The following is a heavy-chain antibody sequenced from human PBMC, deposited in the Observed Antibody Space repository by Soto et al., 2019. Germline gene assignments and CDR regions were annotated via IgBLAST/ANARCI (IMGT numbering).Heavy chain of an antibody. J-gene: IGHJ6*02. CDR1: AGTFSSYG. CDR3: ARDRSRKSYYYDSSVTYFYGMDV. V-gene: IGHV1-69*01. D-gene: IGHD3-22*01. CDR2: IMPIFGTP. Sequence: QVQLVQSGAEVKKPGSSVKVSCKASAGTFSSYGISWVRQAPGQGLEWMGGIMPIFGTPNYAQKFQGRVTITADESTSTGYMELSSLTSEDTAVYYCARDRSRKSYYYDSSVTYFYGMDVWGQGTPVTVSS.